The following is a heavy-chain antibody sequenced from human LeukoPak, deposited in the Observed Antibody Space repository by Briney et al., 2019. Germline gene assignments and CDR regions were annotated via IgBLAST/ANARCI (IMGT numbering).Heavy chain of an antibody. CDR2: IWYDGSNK. CDR1: GFTFSSYA. CDR3: ARARLRNVLLGGY. Sequence: GRSLRLSCAASGFTFSSYAMHWVRQAPGKGLEWVAVIWYDGSNKYYADSVKGRFTISRDNSKNTLYLQMNSLRAEDTAVYYCARARLRNVLLGGYWGQGTLVTVSS. V-gene: IGHV3-33*01. J-gene: IGHJ4*02. D-gene: IGHD3-10*01.